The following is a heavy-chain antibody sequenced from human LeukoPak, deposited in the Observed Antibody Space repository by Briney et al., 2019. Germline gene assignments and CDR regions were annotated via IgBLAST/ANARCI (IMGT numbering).Heavy chain of an antibody. CDR2: IRSKAYGGTT. D-gene: IGHD3-16*02. J-gene: IGHJ4*02. V-gene: IGHV3-49*04. CDR3: TRVYYDYVWGSYRYNKFCYFDY. Sequence: GGSLRLSCTASGFTFGDYAMSWVRQAPGKGLEGVGFIRSKAYGGTTEYAASVKGRFTISRDDSKSIAYLQMNSLKTEDTAVYYCTRVYYDYVWGSYRYNKFCYFDYWGQGTLVTVSS. CDR1: GFTFGDYA.